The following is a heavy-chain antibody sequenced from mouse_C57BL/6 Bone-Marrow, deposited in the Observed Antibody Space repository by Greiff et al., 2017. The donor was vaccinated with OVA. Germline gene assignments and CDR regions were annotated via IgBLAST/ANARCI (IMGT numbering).Heavy chain of an antibody. J-gene: IGHJ3*01. V-gene: IGHV1-64*01. CDR3: ARPSHDYAWFAD. CDR1: GYTFTSYW. D-gene: IGHD2-4*01. Sequence: VQLQQPGAELVKPGASVKLSCKASGYTFTSYWMHWVKQRPGQGLEWIGKIHPNSGSTNYNEKFKGKATLTVDKSSSTAYMQLSSLTSEDSAVYYCARPSHDYAWFADWGQGTLVTVSA. CDR2: IHPNSGST.